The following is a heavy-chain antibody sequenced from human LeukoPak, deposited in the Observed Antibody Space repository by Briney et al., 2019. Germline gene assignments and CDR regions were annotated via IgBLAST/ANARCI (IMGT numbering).Heavy chain of an antibody. CDR1: GFTFSSYG. J-gene: IGHJ4*02. D-gene: IGHD6-19*01. Sequence: GGSLRLSCAASGFTFSSYGMHWVRQAPGKGLEWVAVIWYDGSNKYYADSVKGRFTISRDNSKNTLYLQMNSLRAEDTAVYYCARDSYRSGWYGQFDYWGQGTLVTVSS. V-gene: IGHV3-33*01. CDR2: IWYDGSNK. CDR3: ARDSYRSGWYGQFDY.